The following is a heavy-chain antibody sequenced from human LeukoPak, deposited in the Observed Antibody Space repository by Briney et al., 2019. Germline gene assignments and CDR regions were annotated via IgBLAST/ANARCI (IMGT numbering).Heavy chain of an antibody. Sequence: PGGCLRLSCAASGFTFSSYEMNWVRPAPGKGLQWVSDISSSGTTIYHADSVKGRFTISRDNAKNSLYLQMNSLRAEDTAVYYCARKYCSTTSCLFDNWGQGTLVTVSS. CDR3: ARKYCSTTSCLFDN. J-gene: IGHJ4*02. CDR2: ISSSGTTI. D-gene: IGHD2-2*01. CDR1: GFTFSSYE. V-gene: IGHV3-48*03.